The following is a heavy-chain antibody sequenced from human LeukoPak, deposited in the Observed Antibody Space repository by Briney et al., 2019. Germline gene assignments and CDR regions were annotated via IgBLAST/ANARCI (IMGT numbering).Heavy chain of an antibody. CDR3: ARVNTQGVPSP. CDR1: GDSFTSVTDY. D-gene: IGHD2-15*01. CDR2: CDYSGGT. V-gene: IGHV4-39*07. J-gene: IGHJ5*02. Sequence: SETLSLTCTVSGDSFTSVTDYWAWIRQPPGKGLEWIASCDYSGGTYYNLSLESRVAISADMSKNQISLKLTSVTAADTAVYYCARVNTQGVPSPWGQGILVTVSS.